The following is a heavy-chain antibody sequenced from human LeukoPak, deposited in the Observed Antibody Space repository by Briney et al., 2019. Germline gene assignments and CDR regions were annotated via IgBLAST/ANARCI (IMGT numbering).Heavy chain of an antibody. CDR1: GFTFSNAW. V-gene: IGHV3-30-3*01. J-gene: IGHJ6*02. CDR3: ARERDYYGSGSYSVGMDV. CDR2: ISYDGSNK. Sequence: PGGSLRLSCAASGFTFSNAWMSWVRQAPGKGLEWVAVISYDGSNKYYADSVKGRFTISRDNFMNTLYLQMNSLRAEDTAVYYCARERDYYGSGSYSVGMDVWGQGTTVTVSS. D-gene: IGHD3-10*01.